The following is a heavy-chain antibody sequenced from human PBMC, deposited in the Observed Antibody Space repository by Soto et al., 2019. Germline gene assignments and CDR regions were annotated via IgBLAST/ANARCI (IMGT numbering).Heavy chain of an antibody. D-gene: IGHD2-2*01. CDR3: ARGLICSRTSCSFDY. CDR2: INHSGST. CDR1: GGSFSGYY. Sequence: QVQLQQWGAGLLKPSETLSLTCAVYGGSFSGYYWSWIRQPPGKGLEWIGEINHSGSTNYNPSLKSRVTISVDTSKNRFSLKLSSFTAADTAVYYCARGLICSRTSCSFDYWGQGTLVTVSS. J-gene: IGHJ4*02. V-gene: IGHV4-34*01.